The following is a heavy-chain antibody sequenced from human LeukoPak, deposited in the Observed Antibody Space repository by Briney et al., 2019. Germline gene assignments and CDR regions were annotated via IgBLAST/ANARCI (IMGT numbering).Heavy chain of an antibody. CDR1: GYTFTSYA. V-gene: IGHV7-4-1*02. Sequence: GASVKVSCKASGYTFTSYAMNWVRQAPGQELEWMGWINTNTGNPTYAQGFTGRFVFSLDTSVSTAYLQISSLKAEDTAVYYCARVLKYYYDSSGYVDYWGQGTLVTVSS. CDR2: INTNTGNP. D-gene: IGHD3-22*01. CDR3: ARVLKYYYDSSGYVDY. J-gene: IGHJ4*02.